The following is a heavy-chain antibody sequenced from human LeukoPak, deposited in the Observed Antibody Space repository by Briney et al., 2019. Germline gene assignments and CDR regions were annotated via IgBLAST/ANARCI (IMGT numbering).Heavy chain of an antibody. CDR2: ISSSGATI. Sequence: PGGSLRLSCAASGFTFSSYEMNWVRQAPGKGLEWVSYISSSGATIYYADSVKGRFTISRDNAKSSLCLQMNSLRAEDTAVYYCARPTAVGAAPRAFDIWGQGTMVTVSS. CDR1: GFTFSSYE. CDR3: ARPTAVGAAPRAFDI. J-gene: IGHJ3*02. D-gene: IGHD2-15*01. V-gene: IGHV3-48*03.